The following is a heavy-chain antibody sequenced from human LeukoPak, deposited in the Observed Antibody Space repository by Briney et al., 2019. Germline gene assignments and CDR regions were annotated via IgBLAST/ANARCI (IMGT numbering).Heavy chain of an antibody. CDR1: GFTVSSNY. CDR3: ARWLSGAPRD. D-gene: IGHD6-19*01. CDR2: ISSSSSTI. V-gene: IGHV3-48*01. J-gene: IGHJ4*02. Sequence: GGSLRLSCAASGFTVSSNYMSWVRQAPGKGLEWVSYISSSSSTIYYADSVKGRFTISRDNAKNSLYLQMNSLKSEDTAVYYCARWLSGAPRDWGQGTLVTVSS.